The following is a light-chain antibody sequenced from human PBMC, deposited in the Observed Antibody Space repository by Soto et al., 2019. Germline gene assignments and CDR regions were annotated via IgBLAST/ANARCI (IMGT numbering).Light chain of an antibody. V-gene: IGKV3-15*01. CDR3: QQYNNWPSTWT. Sequence: EIVMTQSPATLSVSPGERATLSCRASQSVSSNLAWYQQKPGQAPRLLINGASTRATGIPARFSGSGSGTEFTLTISSLQSEDFAVYYCQQYNNWPSTWTFGQGTKVDIK. J-gene: IGKJ1*01. CDR1: QSVSSN. CDR2: GAS.